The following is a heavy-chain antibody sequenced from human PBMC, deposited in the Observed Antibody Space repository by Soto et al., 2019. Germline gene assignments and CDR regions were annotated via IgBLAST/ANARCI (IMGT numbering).Heavy chain of an antibody. Sequence: VQLVESGGGVVQPGRSLRLSCAASGFTFSSYGMHWVRQAPGKGLEWVAVISYDGSNKYYADSVKGRFTISRDNSKNTLYLQMNSLRAEDTAVYYCAKIAVAGYEDAFDIWGQGTMVTVSS. V-gene: IGHV3-30*18. CDR3: AKIAVAGYEDAFDI. J-gene: IGHJ3*02. CDR2: ISYDGSNK. CDR1: GFTFSSYG. D-gene: IGHD6-19*01.